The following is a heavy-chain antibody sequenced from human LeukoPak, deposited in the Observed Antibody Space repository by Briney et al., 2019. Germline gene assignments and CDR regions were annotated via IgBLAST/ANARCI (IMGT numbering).Heavy chain of an antibody. J-gene: IGHJ4*02. D-gene: IGHD6-19*01. CDR1: GGSISSYY. CDR3: ARSLYRRGCGSGCVEFDY. CDR2: IYYSGST. V-gene: IGHV4-59*08. Sequence: PSETLSLTCTVSGGSISSYYWSWIRQPPGKGLEWIGYIYYSGSTNYNPSLKSRVTISVDTSKNQFSLKLSSVTAADTAVYYCARSLYRRGCGSGCVEFDYWGQGTLVTVSS.